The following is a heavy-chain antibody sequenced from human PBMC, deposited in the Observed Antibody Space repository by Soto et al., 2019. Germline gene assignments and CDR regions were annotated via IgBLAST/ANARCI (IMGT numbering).Heavy chain of an antibody. CDR3: ARQDDFWSGSNFDY. CDR1: GGSISSSSYY. V-gene: IGHV4-39*01. CDR2: IYYSGST. D-gene: IGHD3-3*01. Sequence: QLQLQESGPGLVKPSETLSLTCTVSGGSISSSSYYWGWIRQPPGKGLEWIGSIYYSGSTYYNPSLKSRVTISVDTSKNQFSLKLSSVTAADTAVYYCARQDDFWSGSNFDYWGQGTLVTVSS. J-gene: IGHJ4*02.